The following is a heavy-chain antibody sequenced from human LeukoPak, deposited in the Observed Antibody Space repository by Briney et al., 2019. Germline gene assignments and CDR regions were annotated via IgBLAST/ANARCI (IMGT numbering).Heavy chain of an antibody. V-gene: IGHV4-61*02. D-gene: IGHD6-13*01. CDR1: GGSISSGSYY. CDR3: VRIAMKQLVLFDYYYYMDV. Sequence: SETLSLTCTVSGGSISSGSYYWSWIRQPAGKGLEWIGRIYTSGSTNYNPSLKRRVTIPVDTSKNQFPLKLSSAAAAGTAVYYCVRIAMKQLVLFDYYYYMDVWGKGTTVTVSS. J-gene: IGHJ6*03. CDR2: IYTSGST.